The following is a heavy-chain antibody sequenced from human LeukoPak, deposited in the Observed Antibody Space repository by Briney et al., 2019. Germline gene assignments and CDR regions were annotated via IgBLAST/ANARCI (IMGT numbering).Heavy chain of an antibody. CDR2: ISGNGHTI. D-gene: IGHD3-16*02. Sequence: GGSLRLSCAASGFTFHVYAIYWVRQAPGKGLEWVSLISGNGHTISYADSVRGRFTISRDNTKNSLYLQMDSLTTEDTAVYYCARDDGASSLLDFWGQGTVVTVSS. V-gene: IGHV3-43*02. CDR1: GFTFHVYA. CDR3: ARDDGASSLLDF. J-gene: IGHJ4*02.